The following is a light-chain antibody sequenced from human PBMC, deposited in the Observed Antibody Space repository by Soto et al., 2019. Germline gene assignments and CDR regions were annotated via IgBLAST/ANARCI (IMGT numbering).Light chain of an antibody. J-gene: IGLJ1*01. CDR2: DDE. Sequence: QSVLTQPPSVSAAPGQRVTISCSGSSSNIGGNSVSWYQQLPGTAPKLLIYDDEKRPSGIPDRYSGSTSGTSATLGITGYQTGDEADYYCGSWVSSVVAYVFGAGSRVAVL. CDR1: SSNIGGNS. V-gene: IGLV1-51*01. CDR3: GSWVSSVVAYV.